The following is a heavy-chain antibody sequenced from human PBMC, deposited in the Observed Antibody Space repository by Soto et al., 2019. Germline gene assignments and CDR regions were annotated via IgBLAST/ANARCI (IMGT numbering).Heavy chain of an antibody. J-gene: IGHJ6*02. V-gene: IGHV3-33*01. CDR3: ERADFWSGYPLDV. D-gene: IGHD3-3*01. CDR1: GFAFSSYY. Sequence: XVSLRRSFAASGFAFSSYYMHWVRQAPGKGLEWVAVICYDGSNKYYADSVKGRFTISRDNSKNTLYLQMNSLRAEDTAVYYCERADFWSGYPLDVWGQGTTVTFSS. CDR2: ICYDGSNK.